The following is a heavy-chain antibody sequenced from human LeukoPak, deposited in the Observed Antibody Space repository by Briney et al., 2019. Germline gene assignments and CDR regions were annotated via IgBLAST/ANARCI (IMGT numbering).Heavy chain of an antibody. Sequence: GGSLRLSCTASGFTFSNYAMSWVRQAPAKGLEWVSTISSSDGSTYYADSVKGRFTISRDNSKNTLYLQLNSLRVEDTAIYYCAKGRGYCTGGSCYSDYWGQGTLVTVSS. CDR1: GFTFSNYA. CDR2: ISSSDGST. D-gene: IGHD2-15*01. CDR3: AKGRGYCTGGSCYSDY. J-gene: IGHJ4*02. V-gene: IGHV3-23*01.